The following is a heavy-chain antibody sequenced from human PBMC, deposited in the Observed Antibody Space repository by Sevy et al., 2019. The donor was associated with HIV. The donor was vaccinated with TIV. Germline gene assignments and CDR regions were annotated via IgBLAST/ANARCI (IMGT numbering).Heavy chain of an antibody. CDR3: AREERSGPTTSFDY. V-gene: IGHV3-33*01. Sequence: GGSLRLSCAASGFTFSDYGMHWVRQAPGKGLEWVAVIWSDGSNKYDGDSVKGRFTISRDSSKNTLFLQMNSLRVDDTAVYYCAREERSGPTTSFDYWGQGALVTVSS. D-gene: IGHD1-1*01. J-gene: IGHJ4*02. CDR1: GFTFSDYG. CDR2: IWSDGSNK.